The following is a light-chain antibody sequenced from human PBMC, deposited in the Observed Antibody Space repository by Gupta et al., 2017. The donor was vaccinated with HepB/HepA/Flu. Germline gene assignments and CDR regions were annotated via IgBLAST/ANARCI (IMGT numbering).Light chain of an antibody. Sequence: NFMLTQPHSVSESPGKTVTISCTRSSGSIASNYVQWYQQRPGSAPTTVIYEDNQRPSGVPDRFSGSIDSSSNSASLTIXGXKTEDEXDYYCQSYDSSNLNWVFGGGTKLTVL. J-gene: IGLJ3*02. CDR3: QSYDSSNLNWV. V-gene: IGLV6-57*03. CDR1: SGSIASNY. CDR2: EDN.